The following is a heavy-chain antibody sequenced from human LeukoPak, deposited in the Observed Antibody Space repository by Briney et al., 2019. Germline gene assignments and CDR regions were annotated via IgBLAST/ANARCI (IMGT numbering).Heavy chain of an antibody. CDR3: ARRNAAYGPFDP. CDR1: GFTFSSYA. V-gene: IGHV3-23*01. Sequence: GGSLRLSCAASGFTFSSYAMNWVRQAPGKGLEWVSIIGGSDGTTYYADSVKGRFTISRDNFQDTLYLQMNSLRAEDTAVYYCARRNAAYGPFDPWGQGTLVTVSS. D-gene: IGHD3-10*01. J-gene: IGHJ5*02. CDR2: IGGSDGTT.